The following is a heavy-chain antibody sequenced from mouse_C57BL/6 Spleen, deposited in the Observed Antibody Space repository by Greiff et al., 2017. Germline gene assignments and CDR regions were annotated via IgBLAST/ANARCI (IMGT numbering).Heavy chain of an antibody. CDR2: INPSNGGT. V-gene: IGHV1-53*01. CDR1: GYTFTSYW. Sequence: QVQLQQPGPELVKPGASVKLSCKASGYTFTSYWMHWVKQRPGQGLEWIGNINPSNGGTNYNEKFKSKATLTVDKSSSTAYMQLSSLTSADSAVYYCAKSYYSNFPYFDYWGQGTTLTVSS. D-gene: IGHD2-5*01. J-gene: IGHJ2*01. CDR3: AKSYYSNFPYFDY.